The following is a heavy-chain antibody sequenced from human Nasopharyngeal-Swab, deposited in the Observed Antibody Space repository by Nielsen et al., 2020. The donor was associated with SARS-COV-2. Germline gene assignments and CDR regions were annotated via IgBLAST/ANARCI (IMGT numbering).Heavy chain of an antibody. Sequence: SETLSLTCTVPGYSISSGYYWGWIRQPPGKGLEWIGSIYHSGSTYYNPSLKSRVTISVDTSKNQFSLKLSSVTAADTAVYYCARVLYNYYYYYYMDVWGKGTTVTVSS. J-gene: IGHJ6*03. V-gene: IGHV4-38-2*02. CDR1: GYSISSGYY. D-gene: IGHD2-8*01. CDR3: ARVLYNYYYYYYMDV. CDR2: IYHSGST.